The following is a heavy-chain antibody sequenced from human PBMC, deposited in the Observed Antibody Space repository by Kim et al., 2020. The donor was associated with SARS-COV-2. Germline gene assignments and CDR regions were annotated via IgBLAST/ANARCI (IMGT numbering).Heavy chain of an antibody. J-gene: IGHJ6*02. V-gene: IGHV4-34*01. Sequence: SETLSLTCAVYGGSFSGYYWSWIRQPPGKGLEWIGEINHSGSTNYNPSLKSRVTISVDTSKNQFSLKLSSVTAADTAVYYCARGKLLWFGASYMDVWGQGTTVTVSS. CDR3: ARGKLLWFGASYMDV. D-gene: IGHD3-10*01. CDR1: GGSFSGYY. CDR2: INHSGST.